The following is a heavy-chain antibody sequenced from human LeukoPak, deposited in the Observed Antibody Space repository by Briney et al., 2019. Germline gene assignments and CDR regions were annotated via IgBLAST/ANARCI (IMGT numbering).Heavy chain of an antibody. D-gene: IGHD5-12*01. CDR1: GGTFSSYA. CDR3: GRDGGGGYSPGGFYFDY. CDR2: IIPIFGTA. Sequence: SVKVSCKASGGTFSSYAISWVRQAPGQGLEWMGRIIPIFGTANYAQKFQGRVTITTDESTSTAYMELRSLRSEGTAVYYCGRDGGGGYSPGGFYFDYWGQGTLVTVSS. J-gene: IGHJ4*02. V-gene: IGHV1-69*05.